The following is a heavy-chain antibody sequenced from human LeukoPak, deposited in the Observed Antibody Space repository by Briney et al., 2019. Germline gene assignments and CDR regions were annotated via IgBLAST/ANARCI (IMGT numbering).Heavy chain of an antibody. V-gene: IGHV1-69*05. CDR2: IIPIFGTA. CDR1: GGTFSSYA. CDR3: ARRSGGNFGYYYYGMDV. Sequence: SVKVSCKASGGTFSSYAISWVRQAPGQGLEWMGGIIPIFGTANYAQKLQGRVTMTTDTSTSTAYMELRSLRSDDTAVYYCARRSGGNFGYYYYGMDVWGQGTTVTVSS. D-gene: IGHD4-23*01. J-gene: IGHJ6*02.